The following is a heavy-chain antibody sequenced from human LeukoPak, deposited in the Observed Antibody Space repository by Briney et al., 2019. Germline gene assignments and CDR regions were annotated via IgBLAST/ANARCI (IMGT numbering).Heavy chain of an antibody. Sequence: ASVKVSCKASGYTFTSYAMNWVRQAPGQGLEWMGWINTNTGNPTYAQGFTGRFVFSLDTSVSTAYLQISSLKAEDTAVYYCARVYSSSWSLPFDYWGQGTLVTVSS. CDR3: ARVYSSSWSLPFDY. D-gene: IGHD6-13*01. V-gene: IGHV7-4-1*02. CDR1: GYTFTSYA. J-gene: IGHJ4*02. CDR2: INTNTGNP.